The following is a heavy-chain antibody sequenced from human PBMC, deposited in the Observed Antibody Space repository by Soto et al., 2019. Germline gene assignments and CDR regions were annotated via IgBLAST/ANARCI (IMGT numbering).Heavy chain of an antibody. CDR3: ARIFWSGYYADY. Sequence: SETLSLTCTVSGGSISSGGYYWSWIRQHPGKGLEWIGYIYYSGSTYYNPSLKSRVTISVDTSKNQFSLKLSSVTAADTAVYYCARIFWSGYYADYWGQGTLVTVSS. J-gene: IGHJ4*02. V-gene: IGHV4-31*03. D-gene: IGHD3-3*01. CDR2: IYYSGST. CDR1: GGSISSGGYY.